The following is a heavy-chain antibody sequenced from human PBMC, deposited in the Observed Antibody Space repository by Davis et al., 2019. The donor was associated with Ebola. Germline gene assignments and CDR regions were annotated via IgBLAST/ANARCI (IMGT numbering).Heavy chain of an antibody. CDR3: ARGRKLSSGWLNWFDP. Sequence: AASVKVSCKASGYTFTGYYMHWLRQAPGHGLEWMGWINPTSGGTNYAQKFQGWVTMTRDTSISTAYMELSRLRPDDTAVYYCARGRKLSSGWLNWFDPWGQGTLVTVSS. J-gene: IGHJ5*02. CDR1: GYTFTGYY. CDR2: INPTSGGT. V-gene: IGHV1-2*04. D-gene: IGHD6-19*01.